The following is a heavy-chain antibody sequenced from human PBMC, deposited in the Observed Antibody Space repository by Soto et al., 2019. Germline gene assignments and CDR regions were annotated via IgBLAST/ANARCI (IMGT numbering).Heavy chain of an antibody. D-gene: IGHD1-7*01. J-gene: IGHJ5*02. CDR2: INNDTTSI. Sequence: GGSLRLSSAASRFTFSTYTMNWVRQSQGEVREWVCYINNDTTSIYYAHSMHSLFTISRDNAKNTLYLQMNSLRAEDTAVYYCVRVGLPPSDSLSPNWFDPWGQGTLVTVSS. CDR3: VRVGLPPSDSLSPNWFDP. V-gene: IGHV3-48*01. CDR1: RFTFSTYT.